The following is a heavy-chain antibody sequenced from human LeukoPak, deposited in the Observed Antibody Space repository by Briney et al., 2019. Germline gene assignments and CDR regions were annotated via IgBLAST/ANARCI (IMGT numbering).Heavy chain of an antibody. CDR1: GFTFSSYA. CDR3: AREYPMIVVVTPLGIFDY. V-gene: IGHV3-30-3*01. Sequence: GGSLRLSCAASGFTFSSYAMHWVRQAPGKGLEWVAVISYDGSNKYYADSVKGRFTISRDNSRNTLYLQMNSLRAEDTAVYYCAREYPMIVVVTPLGIFDYWGQGTLVTVSS. CDR2: ISYDGSNK. J-gene: IGHJ4*02. D-gene: IGHD3-22*01.